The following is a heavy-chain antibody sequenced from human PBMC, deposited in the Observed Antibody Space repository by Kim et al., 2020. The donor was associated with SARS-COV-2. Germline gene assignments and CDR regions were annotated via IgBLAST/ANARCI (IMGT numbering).Heavy chain of an antibody. D-gene: IGHD6-6*01. CDR3: ARVVVIGPRGESIAARRDPTGRLFDY. J-gene: IGHJ4*02. CDR2: IYYSGST. V-gene: IGHV4-30-4*01. CDR1: GGSISSGDYY. Sequence: SETLSLTCTVSGGSISSGDYYWSWIRQPPGKGLEWIGYIYYSGSTYYNPSLKSRVTISVDTSKNQFSLKLSSVTAADTAVYYCARVVVIGPRGESIAARRDPTGRLFDYWGQGTLVTVSS.